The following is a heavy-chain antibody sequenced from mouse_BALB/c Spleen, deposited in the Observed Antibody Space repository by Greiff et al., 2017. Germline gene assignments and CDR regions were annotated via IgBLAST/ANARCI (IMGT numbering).Heavy chain of an antibody. J-gene: IGHJ3*01. Sequence: VQLQQSGPELVKPGASVKISCKASGYSFTCYYIHWVKQRPGQGLEWIGRIFPGSGNTKYNEKFKGKATLTADTSSSTAYMQLSSLTSEDSAVYFCARPYGYDGRWLAYWGQGTLVTVSA. D-gene: IGHD2-2*01. CDR1: GYSFTCYY. V-gene: IGHV1-66*01. CDR3: ARPYGYDGRWLAY. CDR2: IFPGSGNT.